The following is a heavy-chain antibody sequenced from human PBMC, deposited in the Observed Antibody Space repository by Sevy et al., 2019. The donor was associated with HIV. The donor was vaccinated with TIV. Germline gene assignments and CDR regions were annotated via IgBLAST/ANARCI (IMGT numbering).Heavy chain of an antibody. CDR3: ARDQDLDYIGAFDI. Sequence: SETLSLTCTVSGGSVSSGSYYWSWIRQPAGKGLEWIGYIYYSGSTNYNPSLKSRVTISVDTSKNQFSLKLSSVTAADTAVYYCARDQDLDYIGAFDIWGQGTMVTVSS. D-gene: IGHD2-2*02. V-gene: IGHV4-61*01. CDR2: IYYSGST. CDR1: GGSVSSGSYY. J-gene: IGHJ3*02.